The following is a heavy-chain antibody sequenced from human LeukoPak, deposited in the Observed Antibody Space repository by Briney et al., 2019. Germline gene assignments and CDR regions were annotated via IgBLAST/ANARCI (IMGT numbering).Heavy chain of an antibody. J-gene: IGHJ4*02. CDR3: ARTLTTVTYYFDF. V-gene: IGHV4-30-4*01. CDR1: GGSISSGDYY. Sequence: SETLSLTCTVSGGSISSGDYYWSWFRQPPGKGLEWIGYIYYSGSTYYNPSLKSRVTISVDTSKNQFSLKLTSVTAADTAVYYCARTLTTVTYYFDFWGQGTLVTVSS. CDR2: IYYSGST. D-gene: IGHD4-17*01.